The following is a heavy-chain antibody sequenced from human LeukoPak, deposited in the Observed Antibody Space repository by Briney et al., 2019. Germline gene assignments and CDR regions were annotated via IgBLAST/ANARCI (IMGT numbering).Heavy chain of an antibody. CDR1: GGTFSSYA. J-gene: IGHJ3*02. Sequence: SSVKVSCKASGGTFSSYAISWVRLAPGQGLEWMGGIIPIFGTANYAQKFQGRVTITAEESTSTDYMELSSLRSEDTAVYYCARIGYCSSTSCLGDAFDIWGQGTMVTVSS. CDR3: ARIGYCSSTSCLGDAFDI. CDR2: IIPIFGTA. V-gene: IGHV1-69*01. D-gene: IGHD2-2*01.